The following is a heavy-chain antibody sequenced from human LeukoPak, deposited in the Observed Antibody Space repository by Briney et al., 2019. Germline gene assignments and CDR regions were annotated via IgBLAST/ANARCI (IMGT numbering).Heavy chain of an antibody. CDR2: ISSSSSYI. CDR1: GFTFSSYS. J-gene: IGHJ4*02. Sequence: GGSLRLSCAASGFTFSSYSMNWVRQAPGKGLEWVSSISSSSSYIYYADSVKGRFTISRDSAKNSLYLQMNSLRAEDTAVYYCARYCSSTSCYTGVDYWGQGTLVTVSS. D-gene: IGHD2-2*02. V-gene: IGHV3-21*01. CDR3: ARYCSSTSCYTGVDY.